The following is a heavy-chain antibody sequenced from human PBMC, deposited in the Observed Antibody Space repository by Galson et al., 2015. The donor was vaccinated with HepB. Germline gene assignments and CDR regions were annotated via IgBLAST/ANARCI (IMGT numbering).Heavy chain of an antibody. CDR2: IYYSGST. CDR1: GGSISSYY. D-gene: IGHD5-24*01. Sequence: ETLSLTCTVSGGSISSYYWSWIRQPPGKGLEWIGYIYYSGSTNYNPSLKSRVTISVDTSKNQFSLKLSSVTAADTAVYYCARVAGDGYAYGYYYYYYMDVWGKGTTVTVSS. CDR3: ARVAGDGYAYGYYYYYYMDV. J-gene: IGHJ6*03. V-gene: IGHV4-59*01.